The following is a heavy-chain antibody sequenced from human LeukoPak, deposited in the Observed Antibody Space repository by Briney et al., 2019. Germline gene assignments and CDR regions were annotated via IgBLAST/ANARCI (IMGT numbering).Heavy chain of an antibody. CDR1: GFTVSSSH. D-gene: IGHD2/OR15-2a*01. J-gene: IGHJ4*02. Sequence: GGSLRLSCAASGFTVSSSHMTWVRQTPGKGLVWVSVTYSGGNTDYADSVKGRFTISRDISRNTLYLQMSSLRVEDTAIYYCARGRDYFPIDYWGQGTFVIVSS. V-gene: IGHV3-53*01. CDR2: TYSGGNT. CDR3: ARGRDYFPIDY.